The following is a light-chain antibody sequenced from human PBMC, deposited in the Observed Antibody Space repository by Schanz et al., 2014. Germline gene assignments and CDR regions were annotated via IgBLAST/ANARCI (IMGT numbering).Light chain of an antibody. Sequence: QSALTQPASVSGSPGQSIAVSCTGTSSDVSASNYVSCYLRHPGKAPKLMIYDVSNRPSGVCNRFSGSKSGNTASLTISGLQAEDEADYYCCSYAGSYTFWVFGGGTKLTVL. CDR1: SSDVSASNY. CDR2: DVS. V-gene: IGLV2-14*03. J-gene: IGLJ3*02. CDR3: CSYAGSYTFWV.